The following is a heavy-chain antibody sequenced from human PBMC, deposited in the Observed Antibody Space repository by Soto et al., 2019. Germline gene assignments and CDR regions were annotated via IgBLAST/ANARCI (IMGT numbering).Heavy chain of an antibody. J-gene: IGHJ6*02. CDR3: ARLNGYCVSTNCHGYYGMDV. D-gene: IGHD2-2*03. Sequence: SETLSLTCTVSGGSISTNSYSWGWIRQSPGKGLEWIGTIYSSENTYYNPSLLRRVTISVDTSKNDFSLGPSSVTAADTAVYYCARLNGYCVSTNCHGYYGMDVWGQGTMVTVSS. V-gene: IGHV4-39*02. CDR1: GGSISTNSYS. CDR2: IYSSENT.